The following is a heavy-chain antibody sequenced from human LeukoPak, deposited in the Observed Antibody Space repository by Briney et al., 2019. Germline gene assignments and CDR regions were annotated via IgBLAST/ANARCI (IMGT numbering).Heavy chain of an antibody. D-gene: IGHD5-12*01. CDR3: ATVPRSGYYYFDY. V-gene: IGHV3-23*01. J-gene: IGHJ4*02. Sequence: GGSLRLSCAASGFTFRSYAMTWVRQTPGKGLEWVSFISGSGGSTYYADSVKGRFTISKDKSRNTLFLQMNSLRAEDTAVYYCATVPRSGYYYFDYWGQGTLVTVSS. CDR2: ISGSGGST. CDR1: GFTFRSYA.